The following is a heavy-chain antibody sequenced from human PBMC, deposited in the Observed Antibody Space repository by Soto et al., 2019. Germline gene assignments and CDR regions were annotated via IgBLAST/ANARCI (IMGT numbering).Heavy chain of an antibody. CDR1: GGSISSSNW. Sequence: SETLSLTCAVSGGSISSSNWWSWVRQPPGKGLEWIGEIYHSGSTNYNPSLKSRVTISVDKSKNQFSLKLSSVTAADTAVYYCARELGNCSGGSCTTYNWFDPWGQGTLVTVSS. D-gene: IGHD2-15*01. CDR2: IYHSGST. CDR3: ARELGNCSGGSCTTYNWFDP. J-gene: IGHJ5*02. V-gene: IGHV4-4*02.